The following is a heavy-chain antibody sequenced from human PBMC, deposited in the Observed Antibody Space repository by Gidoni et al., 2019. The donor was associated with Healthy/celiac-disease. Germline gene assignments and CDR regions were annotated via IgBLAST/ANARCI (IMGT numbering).Heavy chain of an antibody. D-gene: IGHD3-16*02. CDR2: IYYSGST. Sequence: QVQLQESGPGLVKPSQTLSLTCTVSVGSISSGGYYWSWIRQHPGKGLEWIGYIYYSGSTYYNPSLKSRVTISVDTSKNQFSLKLSSVTAADTAVYYCARVSSHDYVWGSYRGGFDYWGQGTLVTVSS. CDR3: ARVSSHDYVWGSYRGGFDY. CDR1: VGSISSGGYY. J-gene: IGHJ4*02. V-gene: IGHV4-31*03.